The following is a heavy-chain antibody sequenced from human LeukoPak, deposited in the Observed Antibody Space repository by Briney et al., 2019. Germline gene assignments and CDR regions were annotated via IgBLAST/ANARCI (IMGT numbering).Heavy chain of an antibody. CDR2: IKKDGSER. CDR1: GFTFDDYA. Sequence: GGSLRLSCAASGFTFDDYAMHWVRQAPGKGLEWVANIKKDGSERYYVDSVKGRFTISRDNTKKSLYLQMNTLRAEDTAVYYCARDLAGPPQEAFDIRGQGTMVTVSS. V-gene: IGHV3-7*01. J-gene: IGHJ3*02. CDR3: ARDLAGPPQEAFDI.